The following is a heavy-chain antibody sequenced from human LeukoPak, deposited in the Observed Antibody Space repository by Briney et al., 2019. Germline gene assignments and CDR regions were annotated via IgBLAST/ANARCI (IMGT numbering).Heavy chain of an antibody. CDR1: GFTFSSYG. Sequence: GGSLRLSCAASGFTFSSYGMHWVRQAPGKGLEWVAFIRYDGSNKYYADSVKGRFTISRDNAKNSLYLQMNSLRDEDTAVYYCARALPTVIVATINYMDVWGKGTTVTVSS. CDR2: IRYDGSNK. CDR3: ARALPTVIVATINYMDV. D-gene: IGHD5-12*01. J-gene: IGHJ6*03. V-gene: IGHV3-30*02.